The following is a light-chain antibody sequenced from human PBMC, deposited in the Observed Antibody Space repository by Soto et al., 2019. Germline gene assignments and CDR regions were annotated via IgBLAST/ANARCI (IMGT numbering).Light chain of an antibody. CDR3: SPHAGRTNLNV. CDR2: EVS. CDR1: SSDVGGYNY. V-gene: IGLV2-8*01. Sequence: QSVLTQPPSASGSPGQSVTISCTGTSSDVGGYNYVSWYQQHPGKAPKLMIYEVSKRPSGVPDRFSGSKSGNTASLTVSGLQAEDEADYYCSPHAGRTNLNVFGTGTNATVL. J-gene: IGLJ1*01.